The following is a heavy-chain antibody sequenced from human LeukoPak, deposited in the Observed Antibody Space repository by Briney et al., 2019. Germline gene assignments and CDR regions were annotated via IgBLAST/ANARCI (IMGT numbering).Heavy chain of an antibody. CDR2: IWYDGSNK. J-gene: IGHJ4*02. V-gene: IGHV3-33*06. CDR3: AKDRQGGSGSYYNDY. CDR1: GFTFSSYG. D-gene: IGHD3-10*01. Sequence: GVSLRLSCAASGFTFSSYGMHWVRQAPGKGLEWVAVIWYDGSNKYYADSVKGRFTISRDNSKNTLYLQMNSLRAEDTAVYYCAKDRQGGSGSYYNDYWGQGTLVTVSS.